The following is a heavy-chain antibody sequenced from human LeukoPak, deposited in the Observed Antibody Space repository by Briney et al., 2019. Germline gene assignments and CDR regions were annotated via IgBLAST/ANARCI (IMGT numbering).Heavy chain of an antibody. V-gene: IGHV4-34*01. CDR1: GGSFSGYY. D-gene: IGHD6-19*01. CDR2: INHSEST. Sequence: SETLSLTCAVYGGSFSGYYWSWIRQPPGKGLEWIGEINHSESTNYNPSLKSRVTISVDTSKNQFSLKLSSVTAADTAVYYCARAGYSSGWLSGWFDPWGQGTLVTVSS. CDR3: ARAGYSSGWLSGWFDP. J-gene: IGHJ5*02.